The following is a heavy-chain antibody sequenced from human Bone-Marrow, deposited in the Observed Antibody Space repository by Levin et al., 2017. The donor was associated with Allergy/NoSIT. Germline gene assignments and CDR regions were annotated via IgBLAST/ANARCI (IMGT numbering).Heavy chain of an antibody. Sequence: GESLKISCAASGFTFSSFGMHWVRQAPGKGLEWVAVISYDGNDKYYADSVKGRFAISRDNLKNTLYLHLNNLRVEDTAVYYCAKDLAPMVASGGDFWGEGTLVTVSS. CDR2: ISYDGNDK. CDR3: AKDLAPMVASGGDF. V-gene: IGHV3-30*18. D-gene: IGHD3-16*01. J-gene: IGHJ4*02. CDR1: GFTFSSFG.